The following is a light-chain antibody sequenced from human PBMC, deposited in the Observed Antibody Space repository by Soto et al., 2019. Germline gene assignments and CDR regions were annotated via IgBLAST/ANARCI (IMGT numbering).Light chain of an antibody. CDR3: LQDHDDSWT. CDR2: AAS. V-gene: IGKV1-6*01. J-gene: IGKJ1*01. CDR1: QDIGSD. Sequence: ATQMTQSPSSLSSSLGDRATITCRASQDIGSDLSWYQQKPGKAPTLLIYAASNLQSGVPSRFRGSRSGTEFTLTVSSLQPEDFATYYCLQDHDDSWTFGQGTKVDIK.